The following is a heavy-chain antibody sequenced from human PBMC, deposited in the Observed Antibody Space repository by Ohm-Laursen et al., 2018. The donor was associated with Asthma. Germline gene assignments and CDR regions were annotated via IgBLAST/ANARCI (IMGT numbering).Heavy chain of an antibody. CDR2: ISAYNGNT. CDR1: GYTFTSYG. CDR3: ARDSYYDFWSGYPDYYYYYGMDV. J-gene: IGHJ6*02. Sequence: SVKVSCKASGYTFTSYGISWVRQAPGQGLEWMGWISAYNGNTNYAQKLQGRVTMTTDTSTSTAYMELRSLRSDDTAVYYCARDSYYDFWSGYPDYYYYYGMDVWGQGTTVTASS. D-gene: IGHD3-3*01. V-gene: IGHV1-18*04.